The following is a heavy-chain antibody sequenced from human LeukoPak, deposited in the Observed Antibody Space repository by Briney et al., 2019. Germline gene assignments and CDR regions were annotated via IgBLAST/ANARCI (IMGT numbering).Heavy chain of an antibody. J-gene: IGHJ3*02. CDR1: GFTFSSYA. CDR3: AGEERFVGEGDAFDI. Sequence: PGRSLRLSCAASGFTFSSYAMHWVRQAPGKGLEWVAVISYDGSNKYYADSVKGRFTISSDNSKNTLYLQMNSLRAEDTAVYYCAGEERFVGEGDAFDIWGQGTMVTVSS. D-gene: IGHD3-16*01. V-gene: IGHV3-30-3*01. CDR2: ISYDGSNK.